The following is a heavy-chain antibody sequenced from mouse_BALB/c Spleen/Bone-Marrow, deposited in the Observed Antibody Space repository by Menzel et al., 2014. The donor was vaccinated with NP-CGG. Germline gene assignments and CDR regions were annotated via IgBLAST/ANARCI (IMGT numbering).Heavy chain of an antibody. CDR3: ARNFPFDY. CDR1: GYTFXSYW. J-gene: IGHJ2*01. Sequence: QVHVKQSGAELARPGASVKLSCKASGYTFXSYWMQWVKQRPGQGLEWIGAIYPGDGDTGYTQKFKGKATLTADKSSTTAYMQLSSLTSEDSAVYYCARNFPFDYWGQGTTLTVSS. CDR2: IYPGDGDT. V-gene: IGHV1-87*01.